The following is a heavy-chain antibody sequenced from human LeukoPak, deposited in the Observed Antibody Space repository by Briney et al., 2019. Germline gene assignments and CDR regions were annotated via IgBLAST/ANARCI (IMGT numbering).Heavy chain of an antibody. CDR1: GFTFDDYA. D-gene: IGHD3-9*01. Sequence: GGSLRLSCAASGFTFDDYAMHWVRQAPGKGLEWVSLISGDGGSTYYADSVKGRFTISRDNSKNPLYLQMNSLRTEDTALYYCAKEYRKSYYDILTGFTYYYYGMDVWGQGTTVTVFS. J-gene: IGHJ6*02. CDR3: AKEYRKSYYDILTGFTYYYYGMDV. CDR2: ISGDGGST. V-gene: IGHV3-43*02.